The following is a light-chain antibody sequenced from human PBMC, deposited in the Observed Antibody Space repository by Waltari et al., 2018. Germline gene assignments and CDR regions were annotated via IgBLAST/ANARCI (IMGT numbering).Light chain of an antibody. CDR1: QSINSA. V-gene: IGKV1-39*01. CDR2: ATS. Sequence: DIQMTQSPSSLSASVGDSITIVCRASQSINSAVNWYQQKPGRAPKLLIYATSSFQSGVPSRFGGGGSGTEFTLTINSLQPEDFATYYCQQSYSTPFTFGPGTTVDIK. J-gene: IGKJ3*01. CDR3: QQSYSTPFT.